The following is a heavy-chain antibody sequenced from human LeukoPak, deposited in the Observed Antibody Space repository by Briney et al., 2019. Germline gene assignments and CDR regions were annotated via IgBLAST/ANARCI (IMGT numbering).Heavy chain of an antibody. V-gene: IGHV4-59*08. D-gene: IGHD6-19*01. CDR2: IYYSGST. J-gene: IGHJ4*02. Sequence: SETLSLTCTDSGGSISSYYWSWIRQPPGKGLEWIGYIYYSGSTNYNPSLKSRVTISVDTSKNQFSLKLSSVTAADTAVYYCARQWLVPYYFDYWGQGTLVTVSS. CDR3: ARQWLVPYYFDY. CDR1: GGSISSYY.